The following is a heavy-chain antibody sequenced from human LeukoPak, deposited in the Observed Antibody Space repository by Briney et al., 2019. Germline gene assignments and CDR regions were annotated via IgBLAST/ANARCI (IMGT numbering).Heavy chain of an antibody. V-gene: IGHV3-23*01. CDR2: ISGGGDSI. CDR3: AKEAPFILFDP. J-gene: IGHJ5*02. D-gene: IGHD2-21*01. CDR1: GFTFRNYD. Sequence: PGGSLRLSCAASGFTFRNYDMNWVRQAPGKGLEWVSVISGGGDSIYYADSVRGRFTISRDNSKNTLYLQMNSLRAEDTALYYCAKEAPFILFDPWGQGTLVTVSS.